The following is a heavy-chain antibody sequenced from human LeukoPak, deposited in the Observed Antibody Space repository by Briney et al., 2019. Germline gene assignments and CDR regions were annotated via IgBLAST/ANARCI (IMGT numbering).Heavy chain of an antibody. J-gene: IGHJ4*02. V-gene: IGHV3-33*01. Sequence: GTSLRLSCAASGFTFRSHGMHWVRQAPGKGLEWVAFIWYDGSNKYYTDSVKGRFTISRDNSKNTLYLQMNSLRAEDTAVYYCAGDRATTYFDYWGQGALVTISS. CDR3: AGDRATTYFDY. D-gene: IGHD1-26*01. CDR1: GFTFRSHG. CDR2: IWYDGSNK.